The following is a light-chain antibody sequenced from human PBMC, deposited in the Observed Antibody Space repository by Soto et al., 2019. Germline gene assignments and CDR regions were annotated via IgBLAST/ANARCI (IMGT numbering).Light chain of an antibody. CDR3: QQSYSTLS. Sequence: DIQMTQSPSSLSASVGDRVTITCRASQSISSYLNWYQQKPGKAPKLLIYAASSLQSGVPSRFSGSGSGTDFTLTISSLQPEDFATYYCQQSYSTLSFGGGTKAEIQ. J-gene: IGKJ4*01. CDR2: AAS. V-gene: IGKV1-39*01. CDR1: QSISSY.